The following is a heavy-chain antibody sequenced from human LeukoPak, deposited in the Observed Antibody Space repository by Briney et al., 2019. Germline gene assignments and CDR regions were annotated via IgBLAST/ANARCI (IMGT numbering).Heavy chain of an antibody. J-gene: IGHJ4*02. CDR1: GFTFSSYS. D-gene: IGHD4-11*01. Sequence: GGSLRLSCAASGFTFSSYSMNWVRQAPGKGLEWVSSITSGSTYMAYADSVKGRFTVSRDDAKDLLFLQVSSLSADDTAVYFCVREGSTVISPYYFDYWGQGTQVTVSS. CDR2: ITSGSTYM. V-gene: IGHV3-21*01. CDR3: VREGSTVISPYYFDY.